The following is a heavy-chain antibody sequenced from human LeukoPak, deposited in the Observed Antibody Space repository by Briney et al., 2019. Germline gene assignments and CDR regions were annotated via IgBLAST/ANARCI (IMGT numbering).Heavy chain of an antibody. Sequence: ASVKVSCKASGGTFSSYDISWVRQAPGQGLEWMGGIMPMFGKTNYAQKFQGRVTTTADKATSTAYMELSSLRSEDTAVYYCARGVLQRDAFDIWGQGTMVTVSS. J-gene: IGHJ3*02. CDR1: GGTFSSYD. CDR2: IMPMFGKT. V-gene: IGHV1-69*06. D-gene: IGHD2-8*02. CDR3: ARGVLQRDAFDI.